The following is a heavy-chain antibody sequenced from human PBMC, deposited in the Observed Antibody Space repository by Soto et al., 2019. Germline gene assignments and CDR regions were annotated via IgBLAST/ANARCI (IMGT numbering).Heavy chain of an antibody. Sequence: QVQLQESGPGLVKPSETLSLTCTVSGGSISSYYWSWIRQPPGQGLEWIGYIYYSVSTNYNPSLKSRVTISVDTSKNQFSLKLSSVTAADTAVYYCARASHRGCWSNWFDPWGQGTLVTVSS. CDR2: IYYSVST. D-gene: IGHD6-13*01. V-gene: IGHV4-59*01. J-gene: IGHJ5*02. CDR1: GGSISSYY. CDR3: ARASHRGCWSNWFDP.